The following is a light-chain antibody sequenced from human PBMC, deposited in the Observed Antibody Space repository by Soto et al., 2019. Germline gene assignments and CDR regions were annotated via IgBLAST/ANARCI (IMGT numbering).Light chain of an antibody. V-gene: IGLV2-8*01. CDR2: EVT. CDR3: SSFASSNTRV. J-gene: IGLJ3*02. CDR1: SSDVGAYNY. Sequence: QSVLTQPPSASGSPGQSVTISCTGTSSDVGAYNYVSWYQQHAGKAPKLVIYEVTNRPSGVPDRFSGSKSANTASLTVSGVQAEDEDADYCSSFASSNTRVFGGGTKLTVL.